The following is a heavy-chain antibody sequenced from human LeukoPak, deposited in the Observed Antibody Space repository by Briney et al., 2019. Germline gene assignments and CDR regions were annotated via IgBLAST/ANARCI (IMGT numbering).Heavy chain of an antibody. Sequence: PSETLSLTCTVSGDSISSYYWSWIRQPPGKGLEWIGYIYYSGSTNYNPSLKSRVTISVDTSKNQFSLKLSSVTAADTAVYYCARQDVVVVAATGWFDPWGQGTLVTVSS. J-gene: IGHJ5*02. CDR2: IYYSGST. V-gene: IGHV4-59*08. CDR1: GDSISSYY. D-gene: IGHD2-15*01. CDR3: ARQDVVVVAATGWFDP.